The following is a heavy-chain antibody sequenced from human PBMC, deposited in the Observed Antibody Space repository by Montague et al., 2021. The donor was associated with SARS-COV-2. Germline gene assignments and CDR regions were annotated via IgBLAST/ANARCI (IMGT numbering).Heavy chain of an antibody. Sequence: SETLSPTSAVSGGSISSSNWWSWVRPPPRKGLEWIGEIHHSGSTNYNPSLKSRVTMSVDRSTNHFSLRLSSVTAADTAMYYCARGGYGGWTGYYFDYWGQGTLVTVSS. V-gene: IGHV4-4*02. CDR2: IHHSGST. D-gene: IGHD4/OR15-4a*01. J-gene: IGHJ4*02. CDR1: GGSISSSNW. CDR3: ARGGYGGWTGYYFDY.